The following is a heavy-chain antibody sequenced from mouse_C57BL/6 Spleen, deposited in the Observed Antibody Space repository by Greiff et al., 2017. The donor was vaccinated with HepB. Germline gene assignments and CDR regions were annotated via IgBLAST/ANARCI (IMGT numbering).Heavy chain of an antibody. V-gene: IGHV1-52*01. CDR1: GYTFTSYW. CDR3: ARRYSLYAMDY. J-gene: IGHJ4*01. CDR2: IDPSDSET. Sequence: VQLQQPGAELVRPGSSVKLSCKASGYTFTSYWMHWVKQRPIQGLEWIGNIDPSDSETHYNQKFKDKATLTVDKSSSTAYMQLSSLTSEDSAVYYCARRYSLYAMDYWGQGTSVTVSS. D-gene: IGHD6-1*01.